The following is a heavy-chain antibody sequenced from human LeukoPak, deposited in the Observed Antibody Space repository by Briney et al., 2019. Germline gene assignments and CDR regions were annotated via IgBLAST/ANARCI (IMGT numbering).Heavy chain of an antibody. J-gene: IGHJ4*02. D-gene: IGHD6-13*01. CDR1: GGTFSNYA. V-gene: IGHV1-69*04. Sequence: GASVKVSCKTSGGTFSNYAINWVRRAPGQGLEWMGRIIPILSITNYAQKFQGRVTIIADKSTSTAYMELNSLRAEDTAVYYCARSQYSGSGSSWHYYTFDYWGQGTLVSVSS. CDR2: IIPILSIT. CDR3: ARSQYSGSGSSWHYYTFDY.